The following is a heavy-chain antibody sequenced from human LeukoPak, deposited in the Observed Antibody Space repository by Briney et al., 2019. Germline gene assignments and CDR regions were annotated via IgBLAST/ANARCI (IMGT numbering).Heavy chain of an antibody. CDR2: ISGSGGTT. V-gene: IGHV3-23*01. CDR1: GFSSSSYL. D-gene: IGHD4-17*01. J-gene: IGHJ3*02. Sequence: RGSRCRTRAGSGFSSSSYLVSRVRQAPGKGLEWVSGISGSGGTTYCPDSVKGRFTISRDNSKNALYLQMNSLRAEDTAVYYCATASTVTDAFYICGEGKIVTVSS. CDR3: ATASTVTDAFYI.